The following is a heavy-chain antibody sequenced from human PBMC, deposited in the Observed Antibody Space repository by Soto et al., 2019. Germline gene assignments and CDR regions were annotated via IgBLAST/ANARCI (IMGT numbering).Heavy chain of an antibody. Sequence: QVQLVESGGGVVQPGRSLRLACAASGFIFNNYGMHWVRQAPGKGLEWVALMWFDGTTKYYADPVKGRFTISRDYSKNTLYLHMNGLRVEDTALYYCARVGGTFAHDFDNWGQGTLVTVSS. V-gene: IGHV3-33*01. CDR2: MWFDGTTK. J-gene: IGHJ4*02. CDR1: GFIFNNYG. D-gene: IGHD1-26*01. CDR3: ARVGGTFAHDFDN.